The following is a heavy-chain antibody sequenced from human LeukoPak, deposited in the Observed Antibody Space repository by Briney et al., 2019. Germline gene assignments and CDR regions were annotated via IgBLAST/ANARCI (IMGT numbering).Heavy chain of an antibody. D-gene: IGHD3-22*01. CDR3: ARHFPYDSSGYYYFDY. CDR2: IYPGDSDT. J-gene: IGHJ4*02. Sequence: RTGESLQISCKGSGYNFTSYWIGWVRPLPGKGLEWMGIIYPGDSDTRYSPSFQGQVTISADKSISTAYLQWSSLKASDTAMYYCARHFPYDSSGYYYFDYWGQGTLVTVSS. CDR1: GYNFTSYW. V-gene: IGHV5-51*01.